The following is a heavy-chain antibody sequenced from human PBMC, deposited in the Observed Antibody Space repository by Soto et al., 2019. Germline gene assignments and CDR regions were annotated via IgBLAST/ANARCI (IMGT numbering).Heavy chain of an antibody. CDR2: ISAYNGNT. CDR1: GYTFTSYG. Sequence: QVQLVQSGAEVKKPGASVKVSCKASGYTFTSYGISWVRQAPGQGLEWMGWISAYNGNTNYAQKLQGRVTMTTDTSTSTAYMELRSRRSDDTAVYYCASVSEEVVVAAHYYYYYYMDVWGKGTTVTVSS. D-gene: IGHD2-15*01. V-gene: IGHV1-18*01. J-gene: IGHJ6*03. CDR3: ASVSEEVVVAAHYYYYYYMDV.